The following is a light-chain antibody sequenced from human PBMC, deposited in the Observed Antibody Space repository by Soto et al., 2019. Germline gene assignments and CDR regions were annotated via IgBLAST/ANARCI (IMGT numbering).Light chain of an antibody. CDR3: HQYNNWPVT. V-gene: IGKV3-15*01. CDR1: QSVSTN. Sequence: EIVMTQSPATLSVSPGERATLSCRASQSVSTNLAWYQQKPGQAPRLLIYGASTRATVVPARFSGSGSGTEFTLTLSSLQSEDFAVYFCHQYNNWPVTFGGGTKVEIK. J-gene: IGKJ4*01. CDR2: GAS.